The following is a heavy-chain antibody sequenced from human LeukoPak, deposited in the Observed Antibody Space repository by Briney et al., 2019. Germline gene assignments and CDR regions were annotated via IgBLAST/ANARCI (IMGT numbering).Heavy chain of an antibody. D-gene: IGHD3-22*01. J-gene: IGHJ1*01. V-gene: IGHV3-23*01. CDR1: GFTFSSYA. CDR3: AKAGTFSTDSSGEYFRH. Sequence: SGGSLRLSCAASGFTFSSYAMSWVRQAPGKGLEWVSAISGSGGSTYYADSVKGRFTISRDNSKNTLYLQMNSLRAEDTAVYYCAKAGTFSTDSSGEYFRHWGQGTLVTVSS. CDR2: ISGSGGST.